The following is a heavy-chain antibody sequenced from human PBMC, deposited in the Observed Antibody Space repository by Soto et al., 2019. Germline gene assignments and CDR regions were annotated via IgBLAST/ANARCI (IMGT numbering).Heavy chain of an antibody. D-gene: IGHD2-2*01. J-gene: IGHJ6*02. CDR3: ARYCSSTSCYDYYGMDV. Sequence: GASVKVSCKASGYTFTSYGTSWVRQAPGQGLEWMGWISAYNGNTNYAQKLQGRVTMTTDTSTSTAYMELRSLRSDDTAVYYCARYCSSTSCYDYYGMDVWGQGTTVTVSS. CDR2: ISAYNGNT. CDR1: GYTFTSYG. V-gene: IGHV1-18*04.